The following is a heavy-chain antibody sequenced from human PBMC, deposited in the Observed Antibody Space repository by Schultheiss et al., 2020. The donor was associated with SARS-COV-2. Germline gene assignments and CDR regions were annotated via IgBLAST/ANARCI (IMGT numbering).Heavy chain of an antibody. CDR3: ARDPSDFGYYGMDV. CDR1: GFTFSSYA. D-gene: IGHD2/OR15-2a*01. J-gene: IGHJ6*02. V-gene: IGHV3-9*01. Sequence: GGSLRLSCAASGFTFSSYAMHWVRQAPGKGLEWVSGISWNSGSIGYADSVKGRFTISRDNAKNSLYLQMNSLRAEDTAVYYCARDPSDFGYYGMDVWGQGTTVTVSS. CDR2: ISWNSGSI.